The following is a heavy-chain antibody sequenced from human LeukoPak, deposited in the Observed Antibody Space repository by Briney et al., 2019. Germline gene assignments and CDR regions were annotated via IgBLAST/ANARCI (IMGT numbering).Heavy chain of an antibody. CDR3: AKVELGIKVGAFDI. D-gene: IGHD7-27*01. V-gene: IGHV3-23*01. J-gene: IGHJ3*02. Sequence: GGSLRLSCAASGFTFSSYAMNWVRQTPGKGLEWVSAISGSGGSTYYADSVKGRFTISRDNSKNTLYLQMNSLRAEDTAVYYCAKVELGIKVGAFDIWGQGTMVTVSP. CDR1: GFTFSSYA. CDR2: ISGSGGST.